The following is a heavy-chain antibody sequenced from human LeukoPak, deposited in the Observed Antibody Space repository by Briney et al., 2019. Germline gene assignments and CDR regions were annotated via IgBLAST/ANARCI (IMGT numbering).Heavy chain of an antibody. V-gene: IGHV1-24*01. D-gene: IGHD6-13*01. CDR3: ARLGQQLAHGGYYYYMDV. J-gene: IGHJ6*03. CDR2: FDPEDGET. CDR1: GYTLTELS. Sequence: ASVKVSCKVSGYTLTELSMHWVRQAPGKGLEWMGGFDPEDGETIYAQKFQGRVTMTEDTSTDTAYMELSSLRSEDTAVYYCARLGQQLAHGGYYYYMDVWGKGTTATVSS.